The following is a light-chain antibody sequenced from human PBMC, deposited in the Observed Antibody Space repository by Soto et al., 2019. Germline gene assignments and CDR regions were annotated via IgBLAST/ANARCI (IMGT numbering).Light chain of an antibody. Sequence: DIHMTQSPSTLSASVVYRVAITCRASQSISSWLAWYQQKPGKAPKLLIYKASSLESGVPSRFSGSGSGTEFTLTISSLQPDDFATYYCQQYNSYSTFGQGTKVDIK. V-gene: IGKV1-5*03. J-gene: IGKJ1*01. CDR1: QSISSW. CDR3: QQYNSYST. CDR2: KAS.